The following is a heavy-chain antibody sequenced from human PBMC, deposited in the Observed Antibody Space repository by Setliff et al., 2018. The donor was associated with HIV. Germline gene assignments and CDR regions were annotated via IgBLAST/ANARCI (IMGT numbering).Heavy chain of an antibody. D-gene: IGHD6-6*01. CDR1: GYTFTDYF. Sequence: ASVKVSCKASGYTFTDYFMHWVRQAPGQGLEWMGRINPKTGDTKYKQKFQGRVTMTRDASINTAYMELGSLTSDDTAVYYCARDWSMTSRESNWFDPWGQGTPVTVSS. J-gene: IGHJ5*02. CDR3: ARDWSMTSRESNWFDP. CDR2: INPKTGDT. V-gene: IGHV1-2*06.